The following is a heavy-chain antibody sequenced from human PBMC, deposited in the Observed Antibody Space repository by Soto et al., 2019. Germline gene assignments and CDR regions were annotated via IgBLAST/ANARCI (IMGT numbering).Heavy chain of an antibody. J-gene: IGHJ1*01. D-gene: IGHD6-19*01. V-gene: IGHV5-51*01. Sequence: PGESLKISCKRPGFTSNKTWMAWVRQMTGKGLEWMGIIYPSDSDTRYSPSFQGQVTISADKSISTAYLQWTSLKASDTASYYCAAAIGVTESAYFHHWGQGTRVPVSS. CDR1: GFTSNKTW. CDR3: AAAIGVTESAYFHH. CDR2: IYPSDSDT.